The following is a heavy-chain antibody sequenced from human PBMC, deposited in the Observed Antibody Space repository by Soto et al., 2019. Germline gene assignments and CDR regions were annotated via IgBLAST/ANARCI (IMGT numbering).Heavy chain of an antibody. D-gene: IGHD7-27*01. J-gene: IGHJ3*01. CDR3: ARERRELGYDAFDF. CDR1: GVSLSSGGHS. V-gene: IGHV4-30-2*01. Sequence: QLHLQESGSGLVKPSQTLSLTCAVSGVSLSSGGHSWSWIRQPPGKGLEWIGYIYYSGSTQYNPSLKSRLTISVDLSKNQFSLKLSSVSAADTAVYYCARERRELGYDAFDFWGQGTMVTVSS. CDR2: IYYSGST.